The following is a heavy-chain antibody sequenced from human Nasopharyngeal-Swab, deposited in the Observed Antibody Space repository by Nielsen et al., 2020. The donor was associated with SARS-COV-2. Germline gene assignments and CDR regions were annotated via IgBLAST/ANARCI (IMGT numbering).Heavy chain of an antibody. CDR3: ARHYYDTRAVWFDP. V-gene: IGHV3-23*01. CDR1: GFTFSSYS. J-gene: IGHJ5*02. CDR2: ISDDEST. D-gene: IGHD3-22*01. Sequence: GSLKISCAASGFTFSSYSMSWARQAPGKGLEWVSGISDDESTYYADSVKGRFTISRDNSKNTLYLQMNSLRAEDTAVYYCARHYYDTRAVWFDPWGQGTLVTVSS.